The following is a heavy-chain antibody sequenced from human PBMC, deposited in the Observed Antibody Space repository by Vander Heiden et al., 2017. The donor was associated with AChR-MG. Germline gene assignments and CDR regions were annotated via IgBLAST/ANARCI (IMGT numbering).Heavy chain of an antibody. V-gene: IGHV3-23*01. D-gene: IGHD2-15*01. J-gene: IGHJ4*01. CDR2: FSRTGEST. CDR3: VRDGWDH. CDR1: GFTFSIYA. Sequence: EVQLLESGGGLVQPGGSLRLSCAASGFTFSIYAMSWVRQAPGKGLEWVSAFSRTGESTYYADSVKGRFTSSRDNSKNTMYMKMNSLRAEDTAGYYCVRDGWDHWGHGSLVTVSS.